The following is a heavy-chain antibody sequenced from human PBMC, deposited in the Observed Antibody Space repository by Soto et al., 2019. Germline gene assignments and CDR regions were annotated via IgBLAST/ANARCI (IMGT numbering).Heavy chain of an antibody. D-gene: IGHD5-12*01. J-gene: IGHJ4*02. CDR1: GGYINDYY. V-gene: IGHV4-59*01. Sequence: SETLSLTCTISGGYINDYYWSWIRPPPGQGLEWLGYIYYNGNTNYNPSLNGRGTISLDRSKNQFSLRLNSVTAADTAIYYCTRTKTGYAFDHWGQVALVTVSS. CDR2: IYYNGNT. CDR3: TRTKTGYAFDH.